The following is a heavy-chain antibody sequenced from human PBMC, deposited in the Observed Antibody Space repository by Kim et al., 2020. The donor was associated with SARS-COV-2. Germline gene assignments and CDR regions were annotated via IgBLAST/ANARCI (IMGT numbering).Heavy chain of an antibody. V-gene: IGHV4-39*01. J-gene: IGHJ4*02. CDR2: T. CDR3: ARLSGSGWTNY. D-gene: IGHD6-19*01. Sequence: TYYTPSLKSRVTISVDTSKNQFSLKLSSVTAADTAVYYCARLSGSGWTNYWGQGTLVTVSS.